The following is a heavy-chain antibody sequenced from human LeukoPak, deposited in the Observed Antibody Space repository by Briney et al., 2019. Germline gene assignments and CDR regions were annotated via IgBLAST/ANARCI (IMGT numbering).Heavy chain of an antibody. D-gene: IGHD6-13*01. J-gene: IGHJ3*02. CDR1: GGSFSGYY. V-gene: IGHV4-34*01. CDR3: ARGLSIGYSSSWYAPAPFDAFDI. CDR2: INHSGST. Sequence: ETLSLTCAVYGGSFSGYYWSWMRQPPGKGLEWIGEINHSGSTDYNPSLKSRVTMSVDTSKNQFSLKLSSVTAADTAVYYCARGLSIGYSSSWYAPAPFDAFDIWGQGTMVTVSS.